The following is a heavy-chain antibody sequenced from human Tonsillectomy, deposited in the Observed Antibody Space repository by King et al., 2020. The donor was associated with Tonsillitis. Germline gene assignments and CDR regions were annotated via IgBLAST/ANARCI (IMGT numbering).Heavy chain of an antibody. CDR3: AREVGTPTVRGACDC. CDR2: INQDGSAT. CDR1: GFTFNTYW. J-gene: IGHJ4*02. Sequence: VQLVESGGGLVQPGGSLRLSCAASGFTFNTYWMTWVRQAPGKGLEWVANINQDGSATHYVDSVTGRFTVSRDNAKNSLYLEMNGLRDEDTAIYYCAREVGTPTVRGACDCWGQGTLITVSS. V-gene: IGHV3-7*03. D-gene: IGHD3-10*01.